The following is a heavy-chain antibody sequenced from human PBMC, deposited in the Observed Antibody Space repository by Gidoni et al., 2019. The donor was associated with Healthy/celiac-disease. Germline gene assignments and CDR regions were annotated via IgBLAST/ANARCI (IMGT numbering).Heavy chain of an antibody. D-gene: IGHD3-22*01. Sequence: QVQLQQWGAGLLKPSEPLSLTCAVYGGSFRGYYWLWIRQPPGKGLGWIGEINHSGSTNYNPSLKSRVTISVDTSKNQFSLKLSSVTAADTAVYYCARRRKERTYYYDSSGSGWFDPWGQGTLVTVSS. CDR3: ARRRKERTYYYDSSGSGWFDP. CDR1: GGSFRGYY. CDR2: INHSGST. J-gene: IGHJ5*02. V-gene: IGHV4-34*01.